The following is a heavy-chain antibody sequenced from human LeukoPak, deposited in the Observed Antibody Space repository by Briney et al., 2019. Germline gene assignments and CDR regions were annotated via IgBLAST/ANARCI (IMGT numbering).Heavy chain of an antibody. J-gene: IGHJ6*02. Sequence: GGSLRLSCAASGFIFSSYNMNWVRQAPGKGLEWVSSISSSSTYIYYADSVKGRFTISRDNAKNSLYLQMNSLRVEDTAVYYCAREQRKGYCSSTSCHDYGMDVWGQGTTVTVSS. V-gene: IGHV3-21*01. CDR3: AREQRKGYCSSTSCHDYGMDV. CDR2: ISSSSTYI. CDR1: GFIFSSYN. D-gene: IGHD2-2*01.